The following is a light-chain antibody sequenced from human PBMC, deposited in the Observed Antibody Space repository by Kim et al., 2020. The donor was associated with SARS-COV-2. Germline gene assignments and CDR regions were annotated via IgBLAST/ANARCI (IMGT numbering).Light chain of an antibody. CDR1: Y. CDR3: QQYGNYPYT. Sequence: YVSWFQHKPGKGPKSLIYASSTLQSGVPSRFSGSGSGTHFTLTITSLQPEDTATYYCQQYGNYPYTFGQGTKLE. V-gene: IGKV1-16*01. J-gene: IGKJ2*01. CDR2: ASS.